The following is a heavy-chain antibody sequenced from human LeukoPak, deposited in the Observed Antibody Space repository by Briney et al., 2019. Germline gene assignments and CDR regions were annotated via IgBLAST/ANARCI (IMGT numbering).Heavy chain of an antibody. Sequence: PGGSLRLSCAASGFAFSSYAMNWVRQAPGKGLERVSAISGSGGSTYYADSVKGRFTTSRDSSKNTVYLQMNSLRDEDTAVYYCARDSPVVSAAILDYWGQGTLVTVSS. CDR2: ISGSGGST. CDR1: GFAFSSYA. J-gene: IGHJ4*02. V-gene: IGHV3-23*01. D-gene: IGHD2-2*01. CDR3: ARDSPVVSAAILDY.